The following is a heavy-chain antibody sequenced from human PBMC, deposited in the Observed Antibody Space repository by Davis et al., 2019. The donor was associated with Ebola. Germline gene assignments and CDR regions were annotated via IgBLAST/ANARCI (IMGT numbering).Heavy chain of an antibody. D-gene: IGHD5-18*01. Sequence: ASVKVSCKASGYTFTSYAMNWVRQAPGQGLEWMEWINTNTGNPTYAQGFTGRFVFSLDTSVSTAYLQISSLEAEDTAVYYCARCEENPDTTMVSCFDYWGQGTLVTVSS. CDR3: ARCEENPDTTMVSCFDY. J-gene: IGHJ4*02. CDR2: INTNTGNP. CDR1: GYTFTSYA. V-gene: IGHV7-4-1*02.